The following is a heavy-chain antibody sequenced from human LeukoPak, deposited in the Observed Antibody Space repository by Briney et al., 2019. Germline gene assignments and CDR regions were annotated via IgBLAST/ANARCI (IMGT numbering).Heavy chain of an antibody. V-gene: IGHV1-2*02. J-gene: IGHJ4*02. CDR3: ARDFYTVTTPSGY. CDR2: INPNSGGT. D-gene: IGHD4-17*01. Sequence: GASVKVSCKASGYTFTGYYMHWVRQAPGQGLEWMGWINPNSGGTNYAQKFQGRVTMTRDTSISTAYMELSRLRSDDTAVYYCARDFYTVTTPSGYWGQGTLVTVSS. CDR1: GYTFTGYY.